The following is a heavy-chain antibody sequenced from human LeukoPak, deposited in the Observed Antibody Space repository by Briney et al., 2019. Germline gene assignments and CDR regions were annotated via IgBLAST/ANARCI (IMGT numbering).Heavy chain of an antibody. CDR3: ARSTVVTTTALYYFDY. V-gene: IGHV4-59*08. Sequence: SETLSLTCTVSGGSISSYYWSWIRQPPGKGLEWIGYIYYSGSINYNPSLKSRVTISVDTSKNQFSLKLSSVTAADTAVYYCARSTVVTTTALYYFDYWGQGTLVTVSS. J-gene: IGHJ4*02. D-gene: IGHD4-23*01. CDR1: GGSISSYY. CDR2: IYYSGSI.